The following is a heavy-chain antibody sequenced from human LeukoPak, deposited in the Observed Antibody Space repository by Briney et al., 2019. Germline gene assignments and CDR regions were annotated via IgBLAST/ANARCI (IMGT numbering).Heavy chain of an antibody. V-gene: IGHV4-4*07. Sequence: SETLSLTCTVSGGSISTYYWSWIRQPAGKGLEWIGRVYTSTNTSYNPSLKSRLTMSVDTSKNQFSLKLSSVTAADTAVYYCARSTVPTGYFDYWGQGTLVTVSS. J-gene: IGHJ4*02. CDR1: GGSISTYY. CDR2: VYTSTNT. CDR3: ARSTVPTGYFDY. D-gene: IGHD4-11*01.